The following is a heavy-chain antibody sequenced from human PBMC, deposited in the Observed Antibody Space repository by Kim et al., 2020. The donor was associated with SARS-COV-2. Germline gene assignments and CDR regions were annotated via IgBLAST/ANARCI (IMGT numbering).Heavy chain of an antibody. CDR1: GGSISSYY. Sequence: SETLSLTCTVSGGSISSYYWSWIRQPPGKGLEWIGYIYYSGSTNYNPSLKSRVTISVDTSKNQFSLKLSSVTAADTAVYYCARDIPGTTLGYWGQGTLVTVSS. CDR2: IYYSGST. J-gene: IGHJ4*02. V-gene: IGHV4-59*13. CDR3: ARDIPGTTLGY. D-gene: IGHD1-20*01.